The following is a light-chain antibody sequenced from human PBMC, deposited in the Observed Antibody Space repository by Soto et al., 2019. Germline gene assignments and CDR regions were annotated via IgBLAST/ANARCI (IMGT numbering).Light chain of an antibody. V-gene: IGLV2-18*01. CDR3: SLYTCISTYV. CDR2: GVN. CDR1: SSDIGIYNR. J-gene: IGLJ1*01. Sequence: QPPLTQPPPVSGSPGPSGTTSCPAMSSDIGIYNRVPWYQLPPGTCPKFMINGVNNRPSGARNRVSGSTSGNTASLTISALPPVDEADYYSSLYTCISTYVFGCGTNATV.